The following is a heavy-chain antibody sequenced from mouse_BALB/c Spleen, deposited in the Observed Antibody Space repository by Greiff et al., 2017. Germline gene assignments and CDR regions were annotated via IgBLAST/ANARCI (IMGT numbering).Heavy chain of an antibody. V-gene: IGHV14-1*02. D-gene: IGHD2-1*01. J-gene: IGHJ3*01. CDR2: IDPENGNT. Sequence: EVQLQQSGAELVRPGALVKLSCKASGFNIKDYYMHWVKQRPEQGLEWIGWIDPENGNTIYDPKFQGKASITADTSSNTAYLQLSSLTSEDTAVYYCARKGSYGNYEAYWGQGTLVTVSA. CDR1: GFNIKDYY. CDR3: ARKGSYGNYEAY.